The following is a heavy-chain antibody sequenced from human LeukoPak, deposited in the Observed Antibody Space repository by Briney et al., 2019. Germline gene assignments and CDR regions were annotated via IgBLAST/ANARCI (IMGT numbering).Heavy chain of an antibody. Sequence: ASVKVSCKASGYNFNSYGITWVRQAPGQGPEWMGWISANNGNTKYAQKVQGRATMTIDTSTSTAYMELSSLRSEDTAVYYCAREMAPYYFDYWGQGTLVTVSS. CDR3: AREMAPYYFDY. J-gene: IGHJ4*02. V-gene: IGHV1-18*01. CDR1: GYNFNSYG. D-gene: IGHD2-8*01. CDR2: ISANNGNT.